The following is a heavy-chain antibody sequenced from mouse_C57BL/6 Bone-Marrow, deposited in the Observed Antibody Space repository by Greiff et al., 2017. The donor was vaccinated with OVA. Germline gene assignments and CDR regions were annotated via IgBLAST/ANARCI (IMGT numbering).Heavy chain of an antibody. V-gene: IGHV5-16*01. Sequence: EVQLVESEGGLVQPGSSMKLSCTASGFTFSDYYMAWVRQVPEKGLEWVANINYDGSSTYYLDSLKSRFIISRDNAKNILYLQMSSLKSEDTATYYCARERYYGSSPLAMDYWGQGTSVTVSS. D-gene: IGHD1-1*01. CDR1: GFTFSDYY. CDR3: ARERYYGSSPLAMDY. J-gene: IGHJ4*01. CDR2: INYDGSST.